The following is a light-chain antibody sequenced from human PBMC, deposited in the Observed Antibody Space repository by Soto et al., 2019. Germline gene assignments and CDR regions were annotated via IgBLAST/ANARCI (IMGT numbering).Light chain of an antibody. CDR1: QSISSY. CDR3: MQALQSLT. CDR2: SAS. V-gene: IGKV1-39*01. J-gene: IGKJ5*01. Sequence: DIQMTQSPSSLSASVGDRVTITCRASQSISSYLNWYQQKPGKAPKVLIYSASSLQSGVPSRFSGSGSGTDFTLKISRVEAADVGVYYCMQALQSLTFGQGTRLEIK.